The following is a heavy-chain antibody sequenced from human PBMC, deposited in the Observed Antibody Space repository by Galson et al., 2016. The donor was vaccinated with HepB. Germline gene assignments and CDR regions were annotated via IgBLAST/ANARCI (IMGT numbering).Heavy chain of an antibody. CDR2: IYYSGST. V-gene: IGHV4-31*03. J-gene: IGHJ4*02. CDR1: GDPFNIGGHY. D-gene: IGHD6-19*01. CDR3: ARGAAGGWHDF. Sequence: PSLTCTVSGDPFNIGGHYWSWFRQLPGRGLEWIGYIYYSGSTFYNPSLKSRVAISIDTSKSQFSLKLSSLTAADTAVYYCARGAAGGWHDFWGQGTLVTVSS.